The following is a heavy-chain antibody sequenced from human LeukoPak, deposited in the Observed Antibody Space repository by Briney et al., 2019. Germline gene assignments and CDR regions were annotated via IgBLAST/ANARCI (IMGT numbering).Heavy chain of an antibody. V-gene: IGHV1-8*01. D-gene: IGHD3-10*01. CDR1: GYTFNIYD. CDR3: GGGQRVMVRDIIIRYYYHYMDV. Sequence: ASVKVSCKASGYTFNIYDINLVRQATGQGLEWMGWMNPNSGNTGYAQKFQGRVTMTRNTSISTAYMELSSLRSEDTAVYYCGGGQRVMVRDIIIRYYYHYMDVWGKGTTVTVSS. J-gene: IGHJ6*03. CDR2: MNPNSGNT.